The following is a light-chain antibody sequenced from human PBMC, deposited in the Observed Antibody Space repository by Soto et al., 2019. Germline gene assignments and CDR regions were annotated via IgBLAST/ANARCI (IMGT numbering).Light chain of an antibody. CDR2: AAS. V-gene: IGKV1-39*01. CDR1: QSISSY. J-gene: IGKJ4*01. CDR3: QQSYSTPLLT. Sequence: DIQMTQSPSSLSASVGDRVTITCRASQSISSYLNWYQQKPGKAPKLLIYAASSLQSGVPSRFSGSGSGTDFTLTISSLQPEDFATYYCQQSYSTPLLTLGGGTKLDIK.